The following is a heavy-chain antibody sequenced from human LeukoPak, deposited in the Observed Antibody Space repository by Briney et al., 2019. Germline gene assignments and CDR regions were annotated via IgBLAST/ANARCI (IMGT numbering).Heavy chain of an antibody. CDR2: ISYDGSNK. CDR3: ARAIPDYYDSSGYPAYGMDV. Sequence: PGGSLRLSCAASGFTFSSYAMHWVRQAPGKGLEWVAVISYDGSNKYYADSVKGRFTISRDNSKNTLYLQMNSLRAEDTAVYYCARAIPDYYDSSGYPAYGMDVWGQGTTVTVSS. D-gene: IGHD3-22*01. J-gene: IGHJ6*02. CDR1: GFTFSSYA. V-gene: IGHV3-30-3*01.